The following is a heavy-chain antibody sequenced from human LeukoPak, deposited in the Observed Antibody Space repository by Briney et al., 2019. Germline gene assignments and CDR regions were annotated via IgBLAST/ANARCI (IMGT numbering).Heavy chain of an antibody. J-gene: IGHJ4*02. CDR3: AKGASGVFDY. D-gene: IGHD2-8*01. CDR1: GFTFNAYG. V-gene: IGHV3-30*02. CDR2: IHSDASNE. Sequence: GGSLRLSCAASGFTFNAYGMHRVRQAPGKGLEWVAFIHSDASNEYYPDSVKGRFTISRDNSKNTLYLQMNILRAEDTALYYCAKGASGVFDYWGQGTLVTVSS.